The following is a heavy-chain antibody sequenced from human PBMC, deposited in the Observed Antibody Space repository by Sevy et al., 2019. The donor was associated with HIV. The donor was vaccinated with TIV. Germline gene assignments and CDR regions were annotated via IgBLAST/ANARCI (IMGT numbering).Heavy chain of an antibody. J-gene: IGHJ4*02. Sequence: GGSLRLSCVASGFTFNKAWMSWVRQAPGKGLEWVGRIKSKTDGATRDLAAPVKGRIIISRDASKNTLYLQISNLKIEDTGVYFCAAGVGASDFDYWGQGTLVTVSS. CDR2: IKSKTDGATR. D-gene: IGHD1-26*01. CDR3: AAGVGASDFDY. CDR1: GFTFNKAW. V-gene: IGHV3-15*01.